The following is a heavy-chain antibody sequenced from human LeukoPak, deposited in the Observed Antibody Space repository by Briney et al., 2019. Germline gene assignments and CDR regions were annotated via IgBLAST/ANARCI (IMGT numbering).Heavy chain of an antibody. Sequence: GGSLRLSCAASGFIFSSYGMNWVRQAPGKGLEWLSYISSSSGTIYYADSVKGRFTVSRDNAKSSLYLQMSSLRAEDTAVYYCARGEVGATVYFDYWGQGTLVTVSS. CDR2: ISSSSGTI. D-gene: IGHD1-26*01. V-gene: IGHV3-48*03. CDR1: GFIFSSYG. CDR3: ARGEVGATVYFDY. J-gene: IGHJ4*02.